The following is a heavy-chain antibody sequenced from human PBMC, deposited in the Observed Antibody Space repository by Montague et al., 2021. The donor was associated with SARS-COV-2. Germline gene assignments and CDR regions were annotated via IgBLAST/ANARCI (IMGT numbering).Heavy chain of an antibody. CDR3: ARESRITMLVVVITSAFDI. CDR2: ISSSGGTT. CDR1: GFTFSSYE. J-gene: IGHJ3*02. Sequence: SLRLSCAASGFTFSSYEMSWVRQAPGKGLEWVSYISSSGGTTFYADSVRGRFTISRDNAKNSLYLQMNSLRAEDTAVYYCARESRITMLVVVITSAFDIWGQGTMVTVSS. V-gene: IGHV3-48*03. D-gene: IGHD3-22*01.